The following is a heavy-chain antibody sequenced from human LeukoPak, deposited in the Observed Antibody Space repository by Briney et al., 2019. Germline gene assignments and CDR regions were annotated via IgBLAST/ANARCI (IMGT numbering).Heavy chain of an antibody. CDR2: INSSGRTT. J-gene: IGHJ4*02. CDR3: AKDVAGVRGVRGGFDY. D-gene: IGHD3-10*01. Sequence: GGSLRLSCVASGFTFSSYEMNWVRQAPGKGLEWVSYINSSGRTTYYADSVKGRFTISRDNSKNTLYLQMCTVRAEDTAIYYCAKDVAGVRGVRGGFDYWGQGTLVTVSS. CDR1: GFTFSSYE. V-gene: IGHV3-48*03.